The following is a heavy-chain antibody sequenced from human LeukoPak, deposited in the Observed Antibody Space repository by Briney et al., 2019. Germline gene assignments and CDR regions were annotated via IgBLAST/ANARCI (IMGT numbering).Heavy chain of an antibody. Sequence: SETLSLTCTVSGGSISSSSYYWGWIRQPPGKGLEWIGSIYYSGSTYYNPSLKSRVTISVDTSKNQFSLKLSSVTAADTAVYYCARDLYSGLGYYFDYWGQGTLATVSS. J-gene: IGHJ4*02. CDR3: ARDLYSGLGYYFDY. CDR1: GGSISSSSYY. V-gene: IGHV4-39*07. CDR2: IYYSGST. D-gene: IGHD5-12*01.